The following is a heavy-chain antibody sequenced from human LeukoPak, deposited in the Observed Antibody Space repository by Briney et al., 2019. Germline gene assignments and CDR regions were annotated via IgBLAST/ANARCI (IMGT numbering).Heavy chain of an antibody. CDR3: AKDRGRWLQLNYGMDV. D-gene: IGHD5-24*01. Sequence: GGSLSLPCAASGFTFSSYSMNWVRRAPGKGLEGVSSISSSSSYIYYADSVKGRFTISRDNAKNSLYLQMNSLRAEDTALYYCAKDRGRWLQLNYGMDVWGQGTTVTVSS. V-gene: IGHV3-21*04. J-gene: IGHJ6*02. CDR1: GFTFSSYS. CDR2: ISSSSSYI.